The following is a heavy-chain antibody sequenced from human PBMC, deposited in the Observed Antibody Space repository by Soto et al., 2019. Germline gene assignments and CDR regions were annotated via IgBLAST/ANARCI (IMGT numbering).Heavy chain of an antibody. V-gene: IGHV4-34*01. CDR1: GGSFSGYY. CDR3: ARGRGFDP. Sequence: SETLSLTCAVYGGSFSGYYWSWIRQPPGKGLEWIGEINHSGSTNYNPSLKSRVTISVDTSKNQFSLKLSSVTAADTAVYYCARGRGFDPWGQGTLVTVSS. CDR2: INHSGST. J-gene: IGHJ5*02.